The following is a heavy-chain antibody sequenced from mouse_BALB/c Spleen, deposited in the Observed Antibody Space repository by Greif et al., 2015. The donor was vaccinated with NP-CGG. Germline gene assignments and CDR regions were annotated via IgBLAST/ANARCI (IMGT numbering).Heavy chain of an antibody. D-gene: IGHD2-2*01. V-gene: IGHV14-3*02. CDR3: ARSGLRRGNAMDY. CDR2: IDPANGNT. J-gene: IGHJ4*01. CDR1: GFNIKDTY. Sequence: VTLKECGAELVKPGASVKLSCTASGFNIKDTYMHWVKQRPEQGLEWIGRIDPANGNTKYDPKFQGKATITADTSSNTAYLQLSSLTSEDAAVYYCARSGLRRGNAMDYWGQGTSVTVSS.